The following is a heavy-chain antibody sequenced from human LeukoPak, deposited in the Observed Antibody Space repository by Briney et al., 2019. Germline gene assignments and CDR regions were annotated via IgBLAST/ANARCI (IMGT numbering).Heavy chain of an antibody. J-gene: IGHJ4*02. CDR2: INPSGGST. Sequence: ASVKVSFKASGYTFTSYYMHWVRQAPGQGLELMGIINPSGGSTSYAQKFQGRVTMTRDTSTSTVYMELSSLGSEDTAVYYCARDRYYYDSSGYIRGISFDYWGQGTLVTVSS. CDR1: GYTFTSYY. V-gene: IGHV1-46*01. CDR3: ARDRYYYDSSGYIRGISFDY. D-gene: IGHD3-22*01.